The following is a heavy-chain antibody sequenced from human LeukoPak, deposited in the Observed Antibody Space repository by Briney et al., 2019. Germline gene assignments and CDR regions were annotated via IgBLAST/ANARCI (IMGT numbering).Heavy chain of an antibody. CDR2: INPNSGGT. Sequence: GASVKVSCKASGYTFIGYYMHWVRQAPGQGLEWMGWINPNSGGTNYAQKFQGRVTMTRDTSISTAYMELSRLRSDDTAVYYCARDPRNPWELLQGYYFDYWGQGTLVTVSS. CDR1: GYTFIGYY. V-gene: IGHV1-2*02. CDR3: ARDPRNPWELLQGYYFDY. D-gene: IGHD3-10*01. J-gene: IGHJ4*02.